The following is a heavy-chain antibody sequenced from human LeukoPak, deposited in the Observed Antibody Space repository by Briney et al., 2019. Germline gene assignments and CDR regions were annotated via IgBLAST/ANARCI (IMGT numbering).Heavy chain of an antibody. CDR1: GLIFSNYG. V-gene: IGHV3-30*02. CDR2: IRYDGSEK. J-gene: IGHJ4*02. D-gene: IGHD3-9*01. Sequence: GGSLRLSCAASGLIFSNYGIHWVRQAPGKGLQWVAFIRYDGSEKYYVDSVKGRFTISRDNSKNTLYLQMNSLRTEDTAVYYCAKGFDFHFDYWGQGTLVTVSS. CDR3: AKGFDFHFDY.